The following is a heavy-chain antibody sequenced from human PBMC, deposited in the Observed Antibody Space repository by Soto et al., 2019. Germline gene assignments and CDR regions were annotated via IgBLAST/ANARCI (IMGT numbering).Heavy chain of an antibody. V-gene: IGHV3-21*01. CDR2: IITITGFI. CDR1: GFTFSSYS. J-gene: IGHJ4*02. D-gene: IGHD1-1*01. Sequence: LRLSCAASGFTFSSYSMNWVRQAPGKGLEWVSIITITGFIDYADSVKGRFTISRDNAKSSLYLQMNSLRAEDTAVYYCARDSRHYLQDNYYWGQGTLVTVSS. CDR3: ARDSRHYLQDNYY.